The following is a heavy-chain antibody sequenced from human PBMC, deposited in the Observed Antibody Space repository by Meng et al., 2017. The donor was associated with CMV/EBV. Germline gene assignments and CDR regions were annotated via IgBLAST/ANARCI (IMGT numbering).Heavy chain of an antibody. CDR3: AREDVLRFLEWLSGRQPPDY. D-gene: IGHD3-3*01. CDR1: SDW. J-gene: IGHJ4*02. V-gene: IGHV3-74*01. CDR2: INSDGSRT. Sequence: SDWMHWVRQARGKGLGWVSRINSDGSRTSYADSVKGRFTISRDNAKNTLYLQMNSLRAEDTAVYYCAREDVLRFLEWLSGRQPPDYWGQGTLVTVSS.